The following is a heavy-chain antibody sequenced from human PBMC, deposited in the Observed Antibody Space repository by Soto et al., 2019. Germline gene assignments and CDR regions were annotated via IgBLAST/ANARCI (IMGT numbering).Heavy chain of an antibody. D-gene: IGHD3-22*01. V-gene: IGHV1-18*01. Sequence: QVQLVQSGAEVKKPGASVKVSCKGSGFTFTNYGISWVRQAPGQGLEWMGWISAYHGNTNYAQKLQGRVTMTTDTSTSTAYMELRSLRSDDTAVYYCARDRTHYYDNSDYQPENWYFDLWGRGTLVTVSS. CDR2: ISAYHGNT. J-gene: IGHJ2*01. CDR3: ARDRTHYYDNSDYQPENWYFDL. CDR1: GFTFTNYG.